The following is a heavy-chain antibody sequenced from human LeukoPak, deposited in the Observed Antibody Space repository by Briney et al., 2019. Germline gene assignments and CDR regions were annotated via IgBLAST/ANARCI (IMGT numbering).Heavy chain of an antibody. CDR1: GYTFTSYA. CDR3: ARDIDGMDV. V-gene: IGHV1-2*04. J-gene: IGHJ6*02. CDR2: INPKSGGT. Sequence: ASVKVSCKASGYTFTSYAMNWVRQAPGQGLEWMGWINPKSGGTNYAQKFQGWVTMTRDTSISTAYMELSRLRSDDTAVYYCARDIDGMDVWGQGTTVTVSS. D-gene: IGHD3-16*02.